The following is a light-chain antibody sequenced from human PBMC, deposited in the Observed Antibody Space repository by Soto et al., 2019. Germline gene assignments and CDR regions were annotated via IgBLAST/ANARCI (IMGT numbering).Light chain of an antibody. Sequence: EIVLTQSPGTLSLSPGERATLSCRASQSVSSSYLAWYQQKPGQAPRLLIYGASSRATGIPDRFSGSGSGTDFNLTISRLEPEDFAVYYCQQYGSAPTTFDQGTKVEIK. CDR3: QQYGSAPTT. CDR1: QSVSSSY. CDR2: GAS. V-gene: IGKV3-20*01. J-gene: IGKJ1*01.